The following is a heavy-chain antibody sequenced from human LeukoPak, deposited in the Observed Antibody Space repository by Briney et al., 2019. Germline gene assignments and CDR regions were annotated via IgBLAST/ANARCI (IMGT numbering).Heavy chain of an antibody. CDR3: ARLGSYHDF. D-gene: IGHD1-26*01. Sequence: SESLSLTCTVSGASISNYYWSWIRQTPEKGLEWMGHIHSSGGSSYYPSLKSRLTLSIDTSRNQLSLKLPSVTAADTAVYFCARLGSYHDFWGQGALVTVSS. CDR1: GASISNYY. J-gene: IGHJ4*02. V-gene: IGHV4-4*09. CDR2: IHSSGGS.